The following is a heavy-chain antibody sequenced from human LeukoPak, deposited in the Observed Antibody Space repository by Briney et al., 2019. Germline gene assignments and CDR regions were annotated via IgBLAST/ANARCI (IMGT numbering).Heavy chain of an antibody. CDR1: GFTFSSYS. D-gene: IGHD6-19*01. CDR3: ARGMEEQWPSDAFDI. Sequence: GGSLRLSCAASGFTFSSYSMNWVRQAPGKGLEWVSSISSSSSYIYYADSVKGRFTISRDNAKNSLYLQMNSLRAEDTAVYYCARGMEEQWPSDAFDIWGQGTMVTVSS. J-gene: IGHJ3*02. V-gene: IGHV3-21*01. CDR2: ISSSSSYI.